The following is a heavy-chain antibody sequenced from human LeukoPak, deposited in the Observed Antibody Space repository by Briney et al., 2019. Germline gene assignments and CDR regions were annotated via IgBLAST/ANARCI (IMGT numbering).Heavy chain of an antibody. CDR1: GFTFSTYC. Sequence: GGSLRLSCAASGFTFSTYCINWVRQAPGKGLEWVSYITKGSDVIYYADSVKGRFTVSRDNAKNSLFLQMNSLRAEDMAVYYCARVSLYHYYMDVWGKGTTVTVSS. V-gene: IGHV3-48*01. CDR2: ITKGSDVI. CDR3: ARVSLYHYYMDV. J-gene: IGHJ6*03.